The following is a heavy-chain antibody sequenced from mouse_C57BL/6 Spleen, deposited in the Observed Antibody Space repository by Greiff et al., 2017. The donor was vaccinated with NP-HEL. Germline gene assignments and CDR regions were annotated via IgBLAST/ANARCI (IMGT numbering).Heavy chain of an antibody. CDR1: GYAFSSSW. V-gene: IGHV1-82*01. J-gene: IGHJ2*01. Sequence: VQLQESGPELVKPGASVKISCKASGYAFSSSWMNWVKQRPGKGLEWIGRIYPGDGDTNYNGTFKGKATLTADQSSSTAYIQLSSLTSKDSAVYVCAREEAYYSNYVGGNYWGQGTTLTVSS. D-gene: IGHD2-5*01. CDR3: AREEAYYSNYVGGNY. CDR2: IYPGDGDT.